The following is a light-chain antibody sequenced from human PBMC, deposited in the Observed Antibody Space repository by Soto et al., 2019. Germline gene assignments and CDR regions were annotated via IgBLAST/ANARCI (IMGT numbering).Light chain of an antibody. CDR2: DDD. CDR3: GSWESSLSAYV. CDR1: SXNIGGNS. V-gene: IGLV1-51*01. J-gene: IGLJ1*01. Sequence: QSVLTRPPSVSAAPGQKVTISCSGSSXNIGGNSVSWYQQLPGTAPKLLIYDDDKRPSGIPDRFSGSKSGTSATLGITGFQTGDEADYYCGSWESSLSAYVFATGTKVTVL.